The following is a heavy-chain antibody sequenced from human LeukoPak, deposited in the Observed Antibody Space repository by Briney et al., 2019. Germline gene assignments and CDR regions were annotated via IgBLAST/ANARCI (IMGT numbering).Heavy chain of an antibody. J-gene: IGHJ6*03. CDR2: INTNTGNP. D-gene: IGHD3-3*01. V-gene: IGHV7-4-1*02. CDR1: GYTFTSYA. Sequence: GASVKVSCKASGYTFTSYAMNWVRQAPGQGLEWMGWINTNTGNPTYAQGFTGRFVFSLDTSVSTAYLQISSLKAEDTAVYYCARDAGSYYDFWSGYPIYYYYYYMDVWGKGTTVTVSS. CDR3: ARDAGSYYDFWSGYPIYYYYYYMDV.